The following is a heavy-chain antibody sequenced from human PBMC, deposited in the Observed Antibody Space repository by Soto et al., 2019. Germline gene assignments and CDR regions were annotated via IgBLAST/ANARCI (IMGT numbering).Heavy chain of an antibody. CDR3: VASTSPYYNYFDF. J-gene: IGHJ4*02. CDR2: MSFDGGKE. CDR1: RFSFSTSG. V-gene: IGHV3-30*03. Sequence: GGSLRLSCAASRFSFSTSGMHWVRQAPGKGLEWVALMSFDGGKEYYADSVKGRFTISRDNSKDTVYLQMNSLRPEDTAVYHCVASTSPYYNYFDFWGQGSLVTVSS. D-gene: IGHD3-22*01.